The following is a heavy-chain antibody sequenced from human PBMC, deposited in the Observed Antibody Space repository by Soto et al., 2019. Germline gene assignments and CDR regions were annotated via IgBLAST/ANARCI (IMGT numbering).Heavy chain of an antibody. J-gene: IGHJ4*02. V-gene: IGHV4-59*08. CDR1: GGSISSYY. CDR3: ARHGLNYAIFTGYSPIGHFDY. CDR2: IYYSGST. Sequence: SETLSLTCTFSGGSISSYYWSWIRQPPGKGLEWIGYIYYSGSTNYNPSLKSRVTISVDTSKNQFSLKLSSVTAADTAVYYCARHGLNYAIFTGYSPIGHFDYWGQGTLVTVSS. D-gene: IGHD3-9*01.